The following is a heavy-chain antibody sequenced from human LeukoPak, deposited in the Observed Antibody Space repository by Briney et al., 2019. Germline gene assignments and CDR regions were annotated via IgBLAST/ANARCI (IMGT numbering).Heavy chain of an antibody. CDR1: GFTVSSNY. Sequence: RGSLRLSCAASGFTVSSNYMSWVRQAPGKGLEWVSVIYSGGSTYYADSVKGRFTISRDNSKNTLYLQMNSLRAEDTAVYYCARDEVPYGMDVWGQGTTVTVSS. V-gene: IGHV3-53*01. CDR3: ARDEVPYGMDV. CDR2: IYSGGST. J-gene: IGHJ6*02.